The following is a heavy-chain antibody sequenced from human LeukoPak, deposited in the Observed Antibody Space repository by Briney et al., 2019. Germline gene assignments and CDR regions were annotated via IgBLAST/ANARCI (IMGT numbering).Heavy chain of an antibody. CDR2: IVIANGNT. CDR1: GFTFARSA. CDR3: AAEDDFLTGYYDFDY. V-gene: IGHV1-58*01. Sequence: SLKVSCKASGFTFARSAVRWVRQARGQRPEWIGWIVIANGNTNYAQKFQERLTITRDMSTSTAYMELSSLRSEDTAVYYCAAEDDFLTGYYDFDYWGQGTVVTVSS. J-gene: IGHJ4*02. D-gene: IGHD3-9*01.